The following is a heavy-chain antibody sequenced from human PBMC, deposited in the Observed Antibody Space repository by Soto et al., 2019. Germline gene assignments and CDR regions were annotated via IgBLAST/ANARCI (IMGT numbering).Heavy chain of an antibody. CDR1: GSTFTRFS. CDR3: ARESEDLTSNFDY. V-gene: IGHV3-21*06. Sequence: PGGSLRLSCAASGSTFTRFSMNWVRQAPGKGLEWVSSISSTTNYIYYGDSMKGRFTISRDNAKNSLYLEMNSLRAEDTAVYYCARESEDLTSNFDYWGQGTLVTVSS. CDR2: ISSTTNYI. J-gene: IGHJ4*02.